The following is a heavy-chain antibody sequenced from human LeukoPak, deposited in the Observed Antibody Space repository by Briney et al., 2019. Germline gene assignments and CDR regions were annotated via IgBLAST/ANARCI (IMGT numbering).Heavy chain of an antibody. CDR2: INSDGSST. V-gene: IGHV3-74*01. J-gene: IGHJ1*01. Sequence: GGSLRLSCAASGFTFTNYWMHWVRQAPGKGLVWVSRINSDGSSTNYADSVKGRFTISRDNAKNTLYLQINSLRAEDTAVYYCARDHYYGSGSPEYFQHWGQGTLVTVSS. CDR1: GFTFTNYW. D-gene: IGHD3-10*01. CDR3: ARDHYYGSGSPEYFQH.